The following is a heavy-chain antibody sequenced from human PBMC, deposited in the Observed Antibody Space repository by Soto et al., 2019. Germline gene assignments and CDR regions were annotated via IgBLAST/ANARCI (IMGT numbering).Heavy chain of an antibody. D-gene: IGHD6-19*01. CDR3: SSSGWDETYYYYGMDV. CDR1: GFTFSNAW. Sequence: PGGSLRLSCAASGFTFSNAWMNWVRQAPGKGLEWVGRIKRKTDGGTTDYAAPVKGRFTISRDDSKNTLYLQMNSLKTEDTAVYYCSSSGWDETYYYYGMDVWGQGTTVTVSS. V-gene: IGHV3-15*07. J-gene: IGHJ6*02. CDR2: IKRKTDGGTT.